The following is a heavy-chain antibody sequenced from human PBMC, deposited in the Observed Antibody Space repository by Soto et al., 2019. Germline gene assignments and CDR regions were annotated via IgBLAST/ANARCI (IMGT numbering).Heavy chain of an antibody. CDR3: ARADSVVNYYYYGMDV. D-gene: IGHD2-15*01. J-gene: IGHJ6*02. CDR1: GGSISSGDYY. Sequence: PSETLSLTCTVSGGSISSGDYYWIWIRHPPGKGLEWIGYIYYSGSTYYNPSLKSRVTISVDTSKNQFSLKLSSVTAADTAVYYCARADSVVNYYYYGMDVWGQGTTVTVSS. V-gene: IGHV4-30-4*01. CDR2: IYYSGST.